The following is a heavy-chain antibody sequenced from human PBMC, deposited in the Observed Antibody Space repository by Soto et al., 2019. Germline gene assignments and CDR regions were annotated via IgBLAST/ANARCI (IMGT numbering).Heavy chain of an antibody. CDR2: LYYSGTT. Sequence: PSETLSLTCSVSGGSISSNSYYWAWIRQPPGKGLEWIGTLYYSGTTYSTASLKSRVIISVDTSKNQFSLKLTSVTAADTAVYHCATSPPTDPLLGTPRDWFDPWGQGTLVTSPQ. CDR1: GGSISSNSYY. CDR3: ATSPPTDPLLGTPRDWFDP. J-gene: IGHJ5*02. V-gene: IGHV4-39*01. D-gene: IGHD1-1*01.